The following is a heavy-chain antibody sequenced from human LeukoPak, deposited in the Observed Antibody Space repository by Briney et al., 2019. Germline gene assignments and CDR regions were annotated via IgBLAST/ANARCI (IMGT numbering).Heavy chain of an antibody. V-gene: IGHV4-59*01. D-gene: IGHD3-3*01. J-gene: IGHJ4*02. CDR3: AGVAVRKSITIFGVVIGAFDY. Sequence: SETLSLTCTVSGGSISSYYWSWIRQPPGKGLEWIGYIYYSGSTNYNPSLKSRVTISVDTSKNQFSLKLSSVTAADTAVYYCAGVAVRKSITIFGVVIGAFDYWGQGTLVTVSS. CDR2: IYYSGST. CDR1: GGSISSYY.